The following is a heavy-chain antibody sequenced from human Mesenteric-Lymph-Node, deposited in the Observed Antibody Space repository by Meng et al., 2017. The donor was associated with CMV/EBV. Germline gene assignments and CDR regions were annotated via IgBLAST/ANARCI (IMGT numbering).Heavy chain of an antibody. V-gene: IGHV3-23*03. D-gene: IGHD2-2*01. CDR3: AGSTTSSSYYHYGMDV. CDR1: GFTFRNYA. Sequence: GESLKISCAASGFTFRNYAMGWVRQAPGKGLDWVSVIYSATSYTGYADSVKGRFTISRDNAKSSLYLQMDSLRVGDTAIYYCAGSTTSSSYYHYGMDVWGQGTTVTVSS. CDR2: IYSATSYT. J-gene: IGHJ6*02.